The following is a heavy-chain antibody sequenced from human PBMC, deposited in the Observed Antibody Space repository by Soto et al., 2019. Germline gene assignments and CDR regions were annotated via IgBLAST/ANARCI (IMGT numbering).Heavy chain of an antibody. D-gene: IGHD6-19*01. J-gene: IGHJ6*02. V-gene: IGHV3-30*18. Sequence: GGSLRLSCAASGFTFSSYGMHWVRQAPGKGLEWVAVISYDGSNKYYADSVKGRFTISRDNSKNTLYLQMNSLRAEDTAVYYCAQVLHYSSGWYVNYYYYYGMDVWGQGTTVTVSS. CDR1: GFTFSSYG. CDR2: ISYDGSNK. CDR3: AQVLHYSSGWYVNYYYYYGMDV.